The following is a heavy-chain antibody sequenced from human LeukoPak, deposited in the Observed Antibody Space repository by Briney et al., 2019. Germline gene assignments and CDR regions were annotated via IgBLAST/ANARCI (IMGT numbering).Heavy chain of an antibody. Sequence: SETLSLTCTVSGGSISSYYWSWIRQPPGKGLEWIGYIYYSGSTNYNPSLKSRVAISVDTSKNQFSLKLSSVTAADTAVYYCARAVVPAAHAFDIWGQGTMVTVSS. CDR3: ARAVVPAAHAFDI. D-gene: IGHD2-2*01. V-gene: IGHV4-59*01. CDR2: IYYSGST. CDR1: GGSISSYY. J-gene: IGHJ3*02.